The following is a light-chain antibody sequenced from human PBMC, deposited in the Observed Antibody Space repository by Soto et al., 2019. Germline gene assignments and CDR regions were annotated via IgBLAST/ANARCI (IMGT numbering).Light chain of an antibody. CDR1: QDISSW. J-gene: IGKJ4*01. CDR2: AAY. CDR3: DQANCFPLT. Sequence: DIQMTQSPSSVSASVGDRVTITCRASQDISSWLAWYQHKPWKAPSLLIYAAYSLQSGVPSRFSGSGSGTSFALTIAGLESDDFATYDCDQANCFPLTFGGGTKVEIK. V-gene: IGKV1D-12*01.